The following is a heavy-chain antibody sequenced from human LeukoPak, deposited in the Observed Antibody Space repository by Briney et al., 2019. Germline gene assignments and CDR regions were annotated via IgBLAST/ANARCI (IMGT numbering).Heavy chain of an antibody. J-gene: IGHJ6*03. V-gene: IGHV3-9*01. CDR1: GSTFDDYA. CDR3: AKDINYDFWSGYDAMDV. CDR2: ISWNSGSI. Sequence: GGSLRLSCAASGSTFDDYAMHWVRQAPGKGLEWVSGISWNSGSIGYADSVKGRFTISRDNAKNSLYLQMNSLRAEDTALYYCAKDINYDFWSGYDAMDVWGKGTTVTVSS. D-gene: IGHD3-3*01.